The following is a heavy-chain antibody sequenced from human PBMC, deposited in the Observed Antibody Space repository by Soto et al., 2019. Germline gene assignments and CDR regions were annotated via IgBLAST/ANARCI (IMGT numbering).Heavy chain of an antibody. J-gene: IGHJ6*03. CDR3: ARALINYDFWSGPTYYYYYMDV. D-gene: IGHD3-3*01. V-gene: IGHV4-59*01. CDR2: IYYSGNT. CDR1: GGSISSYY. Sequence: PSETLSLTCTVSGGSISSYYWSWIRQPPGKGLEWIGYIYYSGNTNYNPSLKSRVTISVDTSKNQFSLKLSSVTAADTAVYYCARALINYDFWSGPTYYYYYMDVWGKGTTVTVSS.